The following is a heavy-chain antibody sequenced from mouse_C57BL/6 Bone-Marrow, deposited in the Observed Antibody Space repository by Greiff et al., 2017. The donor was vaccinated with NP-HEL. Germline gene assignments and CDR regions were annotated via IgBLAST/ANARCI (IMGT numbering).Heavy chain of an antibody. J-gene: IGHJ1*03. CDR2: IDPANGNT. Sequence: SVAELVRPGASVKLSCTASGFNIKNTYMHWVKQRPEQGLEWIGRIDPANGNTKYAPKFQGKATITADTSSNTAYLQLSSLTSEDTAICYCARRWLLPYWYFDVWGTGTTVTVSS. D-gene: IGHD2-3*01. CDR3: ARRWLLPYWYFDV. V-gene: IGHV14-3*01. CDR1: GFNIKNTY.